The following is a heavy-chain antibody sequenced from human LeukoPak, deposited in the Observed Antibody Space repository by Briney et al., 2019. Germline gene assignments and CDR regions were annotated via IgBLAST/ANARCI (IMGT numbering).Heavy chain of an antibody. D-gene: IGHD4-17*01. CDR1: GFTFSSYS. V-gene: IGHV3-66*01. Sequence: PGGSLRLSCAASGFTFSSYSMNWVRQAPGKGLEWVSVIYSGGSTYYADSVKGRFTISRDNSKNTLYLQMNSLRAEDTAVYYCARDRNGDYVLDYWGQGTLVTVSS. CDR3: ARDRNGDYVLDY. CDR2: IYSGGST. J-gene: IGHJ4*02.